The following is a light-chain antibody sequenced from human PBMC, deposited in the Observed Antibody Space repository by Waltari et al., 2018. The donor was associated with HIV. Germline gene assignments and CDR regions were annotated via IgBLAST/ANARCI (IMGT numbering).Light chain of an antibody. CDR2: KAS. CDR1: QSISSL. CDR3: QQYNSYSRT. J-gene: IGKJ1*01. Sequence: DIQMTQSPSTLSASVGARVTITCRASQSISSLLAWYQQKPGKAPKRLIYKASSLDSGVPSRFSGSGSGTEFTLTISILQPDDFATYYCQQYNSYSRTFGQGTKVEIK. V-gene: IGKV1-5*03.